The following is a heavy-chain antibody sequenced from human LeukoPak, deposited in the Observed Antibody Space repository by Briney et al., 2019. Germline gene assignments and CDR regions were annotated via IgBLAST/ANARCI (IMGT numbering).Heavy chain of an antibody. D-gene: IGHD3-3*01. Sequence: ASVKVSCKASGYTFTSYGISWVRQVPGQGLEWMGRIIPILGIANYAQKFQGRVTITADTSTSTAYMELRSLRSDDTAVYYCARDSYDFWSGYYPFYYYGMDVWGQGTTVTVSS. J-gene: IGHJ6*02. CDR1: GYTFTSYG. CDR2: IIPILGIA. V-gene: IGHV1-69*04. CDR3: ARDSYDFWSGYYPFYYYGMDV.